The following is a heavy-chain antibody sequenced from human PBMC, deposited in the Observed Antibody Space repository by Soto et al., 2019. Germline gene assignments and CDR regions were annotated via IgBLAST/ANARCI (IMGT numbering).Heavy chain of an antibody. CDR3: ARARAYSSGYYYEYDAFDI. CDR2: INSDGSST. J-gene: IGHJ3*02. D-gene: IGHD3-22*01. Sequence: GGSLRLSGAAPGLTFVSSWMHWVRQAPGKGLVWVSRINSDGSSTSYADSVKGRFTISRDNAKNTLYLQMNSLRAEDTAVYYCARARAYSSGYYYEYDAFDIWGQGTMVTVS. CDR1: GLTFVSSW. V-gene: IGHV3-74*01.